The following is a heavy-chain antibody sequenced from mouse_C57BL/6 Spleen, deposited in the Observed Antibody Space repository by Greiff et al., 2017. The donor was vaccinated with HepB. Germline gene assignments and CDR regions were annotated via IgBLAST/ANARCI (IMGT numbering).Heavy chain of an antibody. J-gene: IGHJ1*03. V-gene: IGHV1-26*01. CDR2: INPNNGGT. CDR3: ARAYDHHWYFDV. Sequence: EVQLQQSGPELVKPGASVKISCKASGYTFTDYYMNWVKQSHGKSLEWIGDINPNNGGTSYNQKFKGKATLTVDKSSSTAYMELRSLTSEDSAVYYCARAYDHHWYFDVWGTGTTVTVSS. CDR1: GYTFTDYY. D-gene: IGHD2-3*01.